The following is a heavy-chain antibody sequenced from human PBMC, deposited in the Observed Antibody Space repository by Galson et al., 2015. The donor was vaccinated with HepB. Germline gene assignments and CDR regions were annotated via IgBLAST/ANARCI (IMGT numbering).Heavy chain of an antibody. J-gene: IGHJ4*03. D-gene: IGHD1-14*01. CDR3: ARAIQARAPPEFFFCF. Sequence: CAISGDSVSSNSAAWNWIRQSPSRGLEWLGRTYYRSKWYNDYAVSVKSRITINPDTSKNQFSLRLNSVTPKDTAVYYCARAIQARAPPEFFFCFRGPGTLVT. V-gene: IGHV6-1*01. CDR1: GDSVSSNSAA. CDR2: TYYRSKWYN.